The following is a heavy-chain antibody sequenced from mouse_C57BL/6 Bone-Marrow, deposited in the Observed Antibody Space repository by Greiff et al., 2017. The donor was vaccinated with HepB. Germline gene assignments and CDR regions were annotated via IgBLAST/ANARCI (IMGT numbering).Heavy chain of an antibody. Sequence: QVQLKQSGPGLVQPSQSLSITCTVSGFSLTSYGVHWVRQSPGKGLEWLGVIWSGGSTAYNAAFITRLSISKDNSKSQVFFKMNSLQAEDTAIYYRASLSLMDYWGQGTSVTVSS. CDR3: ASLSLMDY. J-gene: IGHJ4*01. CDR1: GFSLTSYG. CDR2: IWSGGST. V-gene: IGHV2-2*01.